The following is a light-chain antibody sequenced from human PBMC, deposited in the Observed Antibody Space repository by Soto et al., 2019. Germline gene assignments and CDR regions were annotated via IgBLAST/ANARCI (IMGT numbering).Light chain of an antibody. CDR3: QHYNNWPT. Sequence: EIVLTQSPGTLSLSPGERAILSCRASQSVGSGYLAWYQQKPGQAPRVLIYGASTRATNIPARFSGSGSGTDFTLTISSLQSEDFALYYCQHYNNWPTFGQGTKVDIK. J-gene: IGKJ1*01. V-gene: IGKV3-15*01. CDR1: QSVGSGY. CDR2: GAS.